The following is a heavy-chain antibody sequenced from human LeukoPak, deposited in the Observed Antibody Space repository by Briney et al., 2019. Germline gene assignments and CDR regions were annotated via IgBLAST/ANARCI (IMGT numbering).Heavy chain of an antibody. D-gene: IGHD1-26*01. J-gene: IGHJ4*02. V-gene: IGHV3-53*01. Sequence: GGSLRLSCAASGFTVSYNYMSWVRQAPGKGLEWVSVIYSGGSTYYADSVKGRFTISRDDSRNTLYLQMNSLRGDDTAVYYCAKDVGKWESLHFFDYWGQGTLVTVSS. CDR1: GFTVSYNY. CDR3: AKDVGKWESLHFFDY. CDR2: IYSGGST.